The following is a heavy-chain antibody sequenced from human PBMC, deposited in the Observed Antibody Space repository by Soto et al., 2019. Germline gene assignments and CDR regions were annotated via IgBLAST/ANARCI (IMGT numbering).Heavy chain of an antibody. CDR1: GFTFSSYS. V-gene: IGHV3-21*01. D-gene: IGHD3-10*01. Sequence: GGSLRLSCAASGFTFSSYSMNWVRQAPGKGREWVSRISSSSSYIYYADSVKGRFTISRDNAKNSLYLQMNSLRAEDTAVYYCARDSDRSYYFDYWGQGTLVTVSS. CDR3: ARDSDRSYYFDY. CDR2: ISSSSSYI. J-gene: IGHJ4*02.